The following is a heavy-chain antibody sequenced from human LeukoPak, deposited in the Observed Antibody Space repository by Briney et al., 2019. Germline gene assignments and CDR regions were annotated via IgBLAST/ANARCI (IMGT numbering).Heavy chain of an antibody. CDR2: FDPEDGET. CDR1: GYTLTELS. D-gene: IGHD4-17*01. J-gene: IGHJ5*02. Sequence: ASVKFSCKVSGYTLTELSMHWVRQAPGRGLEWMGGFDPEDGETIYAQKFQGRVTMTEGTSTDTAYMELSSLRSEDTAVYYCATVGTDYGDYVTSGWFDPWGQGTLVTVSS. CDR3: ATVGTDYGDYVTSGWFDP. V-gene: IGHV1-24*01.